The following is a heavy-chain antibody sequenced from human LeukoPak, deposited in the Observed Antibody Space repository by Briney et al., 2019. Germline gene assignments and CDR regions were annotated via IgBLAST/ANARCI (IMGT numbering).Heavy chain of an antibody. CDR2: INPNSGGT. Sequence: GASVTVSCKASGYTFTVYYMHWVRQAPGQGLAWMGWINPNSGGTNYAQKFQGRVTMTRDTSISTAYMELSRLRSDDTAVYYCAKEWDSGYFRHWGQGTLVTVSS. D-gene: IGHD1-26*01. J-gene: IGHJ1*01. CDR1: GYTFTVYY. CDR3: AKEWDSGYFRH. V-gene: IGHV1-2*02.